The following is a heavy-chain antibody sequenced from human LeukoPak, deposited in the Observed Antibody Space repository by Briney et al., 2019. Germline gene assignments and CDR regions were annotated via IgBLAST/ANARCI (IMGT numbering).Heavy chain of an antibody. Sequence: GASVNVSCKASGYTFTVYYMHWVRQAPGQGLEWMGWINPNSGGANYAQKFQGWVTMTRDTSISTAYMELSRLRSDDTAVYYCAREAFHGDYDYWGQGTLVTVSS. V-gene: IGHV1-2*04. CDR3: AREAFHGDYDY. CDR1: GYTFTVYY. D-gene: IGHD4-17*01. CDR2: INPNSGGA. J-gene: IGHJ4*02.